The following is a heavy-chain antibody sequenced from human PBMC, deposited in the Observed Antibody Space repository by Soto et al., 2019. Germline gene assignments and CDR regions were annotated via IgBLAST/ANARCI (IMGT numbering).Heavy chain of an antibody. J-gene: IGHJ6*02. CDR2: IYYSGST. CDR1: GDSVGNGPYY. D-gene: IGHD1-26*01. Sequence: QVRLQESGPGLVKPSETLSLSCLVSGDSVGNGPYYWSWIRQSPGEGLEWIAYIYYSGSTNVNTSLESRVNSSIDMSKNQFFLELRSVTAADAAVYFCARVGSSCHSGGCYYYYGLGVWGQGTTVAISS. V-gene: IGHV4-61*01. CDR3: ARVGSSCHSGGCYYYYGLGV.